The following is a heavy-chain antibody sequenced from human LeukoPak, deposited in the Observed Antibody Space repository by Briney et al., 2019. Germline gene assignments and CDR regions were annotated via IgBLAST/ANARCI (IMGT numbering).Heavy chain of an antibody. CDR2: ISYDGSNK. V-gene: IGHV3-30-3*01. J-gene: IGHJ4*02. CDR3: ARENYGEGYFDY. Sequence: GGSLRLSCAASGFTFSSYAMHWVRQAPGKGLEWVAVISYDGSNKYYADSVKGRFTISRDNSKNTLYLQMNSLRAEDTAVYYCARENYGEGYFDYWGQGTLVTVSS. CDR1: GFTFSSYA. D-gene: IGHD3-10*01.